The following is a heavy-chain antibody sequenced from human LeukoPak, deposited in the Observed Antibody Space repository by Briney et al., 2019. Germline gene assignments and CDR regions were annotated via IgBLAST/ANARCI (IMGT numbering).Heavy chain of an antibody. CDR2: FVPGDSST. CDR1: GYSFTSYW. D-gene: IGHD6-6*01. J-gene: IGHJ4*02. V-gene: IGHV5-10-1*01. CDR3: ARQGSYTTSSFDY. Sequence: GESLKISCKGSGYSFTSYWITWVRQVPGKGLEWMGKFVPGDSSTNYSPSFHGHVTISGDKSISTAYLQWNSLKASDTAMYYCARQGSYTTSSFDYWGQGTLVTVSS.